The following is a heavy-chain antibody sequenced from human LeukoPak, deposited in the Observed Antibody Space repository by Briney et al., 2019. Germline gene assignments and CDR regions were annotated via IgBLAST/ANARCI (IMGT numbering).Heavy chain of an antibody. V-gene: IGHV3-74*01. J-gene: IGHJ4*02. D-gene: IGHD7-27*01. CDR2: ISDGGSTT. Sequence: GGSLRLSCAASGFTFSSYWMHWVRQAPGKGLVWVSRISDGGSTTTYADSVKGRFTISRDNAKNTLYLQMNGLRAEDTAVYYCSASLGPLTEYWGQGTLVTVSS. CDR1: GFTFSSYW. CDR3: SASLGPLTEY.